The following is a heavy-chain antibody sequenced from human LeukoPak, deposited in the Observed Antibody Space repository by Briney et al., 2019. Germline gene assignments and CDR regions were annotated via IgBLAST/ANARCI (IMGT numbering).Heavy chain of an antibody. D-gene: IGHD3-10*01. J-gene: IGHJ4*02. CDR2: IVVGSGNR. V-gene: IGHV1-58*02. CDR1: GFTFTSSA. CDR3: AAIFGDFREFDY. Sequence: GASVKVSXKASGFTFTSSAMQWVRQARGQRLEWIGWIVVGSGNRNYAQKFQERVTITRDMSTSTAYMELSSLRSEDTAVYYCAAIFGDFREFDYWGQGTLVTVSS.